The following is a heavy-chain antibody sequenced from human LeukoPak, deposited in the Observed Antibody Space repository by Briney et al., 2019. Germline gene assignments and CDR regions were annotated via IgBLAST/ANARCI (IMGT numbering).Heavy chain of an antibody. CDR1: GFTFTDYY. V-gene: IGHV1-2*02. J-gene: IGHJ4*02. D-gene: IGHD2/OR15-2a*01. CDR3: AREGNGLLSKDFDY. Sequence: ASMKVSCKSSGFTFTDYYIHWVRQAPGQGLEWAGYIGPHSSATSSPQEFQGRVTMTRDTSMSTAYMEPTRLTSDDTAVYYCAREGNGLLSKDFDYWGQGTLVTVSS. CDR2: IGPHSSAT.